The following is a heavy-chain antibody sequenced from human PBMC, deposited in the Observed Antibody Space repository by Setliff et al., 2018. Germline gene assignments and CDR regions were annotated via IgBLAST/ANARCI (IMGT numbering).Heavy chain of an antibody. CDR3: ARVGRVGYYESFQY. V-gene: IGHV3-7*01. Sequence: HPGGSLRLSCAASGFTFSEYNMNWVRQAPGKGLEWVAYIKQDGSEKYYVDSVKGRFTISRDTAQNSLYLQMNSLRAEDTAVYYCARVGRVGYYESFQYWGQGTLVTVSS. CDR1: GFTFSEYN. D-gene: IGHD3-22*01. J-gene: IGHJ1*01. CDR2: IKQDGSEK.